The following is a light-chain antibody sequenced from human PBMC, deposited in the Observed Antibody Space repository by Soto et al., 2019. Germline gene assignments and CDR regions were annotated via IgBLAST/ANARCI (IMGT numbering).Light chain of an antibody. V-gene: IGKV3-15*01. CDR1: QSVSSN. J-gene: IGKJ1*01. Sequence: EIVMTQSPATLSVSPGERATLACRASQSVSSNLAWYQQKPGQAPRLLIYGASTRATGIPARLSGSGSGTEFTLTISSLLSEDFAVYYCQQYNNCPPETFGQGTKVEI. CDR2: GAS. CDR3: QQYNNCPPET.